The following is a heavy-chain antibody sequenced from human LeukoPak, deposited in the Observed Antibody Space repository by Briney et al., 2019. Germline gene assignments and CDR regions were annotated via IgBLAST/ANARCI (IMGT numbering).Heavy chain of an antibody. V-gene: IGHV1-2*06. CDR1: GYTFTGYY. CDR2: INPNSGGT. D-gene: IGHD2/OR15-2a*01. CDR3: ARDLNIVHILRYDYYYGMDV. Sequence: ASVKVSCKASGYTFTGYYMHWVRQAPGQGLEWMGRINPNSGGTDYAQKFQGRVTMTRDTSISTAYMELSRLRSDDTAVYYCARDLNIVHILRYDYYYGMDVWGQGTTVTVSS. J-gene: IGHJ6*02.